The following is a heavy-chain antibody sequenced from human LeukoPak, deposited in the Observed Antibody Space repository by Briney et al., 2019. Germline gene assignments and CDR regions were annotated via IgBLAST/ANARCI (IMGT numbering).Heavy chain of an antibody. D-gene: IGHD3-3*01. CDR2: IKHNGNET. J-gene: IGHJ5*02. V-gene: IGHV3-7*01. CDR1: GFTFSIYW. Sequence: GGSLRLSCAASGFTFSIYWMSWVRQAPGKGLEWVASIKHNGNETYYVDSVKGRITISRDNAKNSLYLQMNSLRAEDTAVYYCARGDLKSDWFDPWGQGALVIVST. CDR3: ARGDLKSDWFDP.